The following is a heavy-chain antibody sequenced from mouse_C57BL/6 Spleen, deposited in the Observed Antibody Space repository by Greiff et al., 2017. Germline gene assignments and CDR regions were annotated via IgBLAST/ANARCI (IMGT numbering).Heavy chain of an antibody. V-gene: IGHV1-82*01. CDR2: IYPGDGDT. CDR3: ASMVTSWYFDV. Sequence: QVQLQQSGPELVKPGASVKISCKASGYAFSSSWMNWVKQRPGKGLEWIGRIYPGDGDTNYNGKFKGKATLTADKSSSTAYMQLSSLTSEDSAVYVWASMVTSWYFDVWGTGTTVTVSS. D-gene: IGHD2-2*01. CDR1: GYAFSSSW. J-gene: IGHJ1*03.